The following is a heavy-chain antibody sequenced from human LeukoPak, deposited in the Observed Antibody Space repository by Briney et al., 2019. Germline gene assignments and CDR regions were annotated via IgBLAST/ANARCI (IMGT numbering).Heavy chain of an antibody. CDR2: ISSRSAYI. D-gene: IGHD1-26*01. Sequence: GGSLRLSCAASGFTFSDYSMNWVRQAPGKGLEWVSSISSRSAYIHYTDSVKGRFNIYRDNAENSLYLQMNNLRADDTAVYYCARDRSGSYPYYFDYWGQGTLVTVSS. CDR3: ARDRSGSYPYYFDY. J-gene: IGHJ4*02. V-gene: IGHV3-21*01. CDR1: GFTFSDYS.